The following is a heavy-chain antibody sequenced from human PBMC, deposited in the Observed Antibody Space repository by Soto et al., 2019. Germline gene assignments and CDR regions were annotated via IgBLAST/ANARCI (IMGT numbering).Heavy chain of an antibody. CDR1: GGSISSGGYY. J-gene: IGHJ5*02. V-gene: IGHV4-31*03. Sequence: SSETLSLTCTVSGGSISSGGYYWNWIRQHPGKGLEWIGYIYYSGSTYYNPSLKSRVTISVDTSKNQFSLKLSSVTATDTAVYYCARGDPFNWFDPWGQGTLVTVSS. CDR2: IYYSGST. CDR3: ARGDPFNWFDP.